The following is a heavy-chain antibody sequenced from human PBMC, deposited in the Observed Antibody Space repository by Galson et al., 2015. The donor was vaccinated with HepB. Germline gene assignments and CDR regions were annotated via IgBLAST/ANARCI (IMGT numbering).Heavy chain of an antibody. CDR3: ARHPGRGSVGYAFDL. D-gene: IGHD5-12*01. J-gene: IGHJ4*02. CDR1: HGSINNYY. CDR2: IYYNGDT. Sequence: ETLSLTCSVAHGSINNYYWSWIRQSPGNRLEWIGYIYYNGDTTYNPSLGYRVGMSVDTSINQVSLWLTSVTAADTAVYYCARHPGRGSVGYAFDLWGQGTLVTVSA. V-gene: IGHV4-59*08.